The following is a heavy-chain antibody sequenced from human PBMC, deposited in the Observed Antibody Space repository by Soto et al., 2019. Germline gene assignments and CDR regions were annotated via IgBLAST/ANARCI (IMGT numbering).Heavy chain of an antibody. CDR3: AKVSSGYPMNEY. Sequence: ASVKVSCKASGYTFTSYGISWVGQAPGQVLEGVGWISAYNGNRNYAQKLQGRVTMTTDRSTNTSYMELRSLKSDDTAVYYCAKVSSGYPMNEYWGQGTVLAVAS. V-gene: IGHV1-18*04. J-gene: IGHJ4*02. D-gene: IGHD3-3*01. CDR1: GYTFTSYG. CDR2: ISAYNGNR.